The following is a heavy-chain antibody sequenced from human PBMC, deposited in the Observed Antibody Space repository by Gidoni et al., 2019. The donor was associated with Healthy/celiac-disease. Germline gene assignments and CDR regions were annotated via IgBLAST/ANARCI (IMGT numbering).Heavy chain of an antibody. D-gene: IGHD5-18*01. Sequence: EVQLVESGGGLVKPGGSVIISCAPSGFTFSSSSITWVRQATGKGLEWVSSISSSSSYIYYADSVKGRFTISRDNAKNSLYLQMNSLRAEDTAVYYCARDYGYSYGHVVTAADAFDIWGQGTMVTVSS. CDR3: ARDYGYSYGHVVTAADAFDI. V-gene: IGHV3-21*01. CDR2: ISSSSSYI. J-gene: IGHJ3*02. CDR1: GFTFSSSS.